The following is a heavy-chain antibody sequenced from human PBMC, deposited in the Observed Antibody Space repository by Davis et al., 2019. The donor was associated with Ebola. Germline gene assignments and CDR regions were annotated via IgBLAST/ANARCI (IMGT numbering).Heavy chain of an antibody. V-gene: IGHV1-46*01. D-gene: IGHD2-21*02. Sequence: AASVKVSCKASGYTFTSYYMHWVRQAPGQGLEWMGIINPSGDTTSYAQKFQGRVTMTRDTSTSTVYMELSSLRSEDTAVYYCAREEIMVVTVVPYYYYGMDVWGKGTTVTVSS. CDR2: INPSGDTT. CDR1: GYTFTSYY. CDR3: AREEIMVVTVVPYYYYGMDV. J-gene: IGHJ6*04.